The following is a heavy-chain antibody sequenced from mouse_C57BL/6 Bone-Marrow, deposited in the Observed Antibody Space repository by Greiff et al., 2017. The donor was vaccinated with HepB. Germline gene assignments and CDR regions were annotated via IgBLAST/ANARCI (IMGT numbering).Heavy chain of an antibody. CDR1: GFTFSDYG. D-gene: IGHD2-4*01. V-gene: IGHV5-17*01. J-gene: IGHJ3*01. CDR3: ARPMIRAWFAY. Sequence: EVMLVESGGGLVKPGGSLKLSCAASGFTFSDYGMHWVRQAPEKGLEWVAYISSGSSTIYYADTLKGRFTIPRDNAKNTLFLQMTSLRSEDTAMYYCARPMIRAWFAYWGQGTLVTVSA. CDR2: ISSGSSTI.